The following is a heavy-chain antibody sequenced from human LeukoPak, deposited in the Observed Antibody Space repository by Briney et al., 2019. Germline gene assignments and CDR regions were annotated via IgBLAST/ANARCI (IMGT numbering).Heavy chain of an antibody. CDR3: ARDLRPLITMVRGAPTY. CDR1: GFTFTGYY. J-gene: IGHJ4*02. D-gene: IGHD3-10*01. CDR2: INPNSGGT. Sequence: ASVKVSCKASGFTFTGYYMHWVRQAPGQGLEWMGWINPNSGGTNYAQKFQGRVTMTRDTSISTAYMELSRLGSDDTAVYYCARDLRPLITMVRGAPTYWGQGTLVTVSS. V-gene: IGHV1-2*02.